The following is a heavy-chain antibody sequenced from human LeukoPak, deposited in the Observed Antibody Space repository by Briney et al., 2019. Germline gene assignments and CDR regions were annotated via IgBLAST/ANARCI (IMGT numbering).Heavy chain of an antibody. CDR3: AKDMGAAAGTSPIN. Sequence: ESGGSLRLSCAASGFTFSSYWMHWVRQAPGKGLEWVSGISWNSGSIGYADSVKGRFTIFRDNAKNSLYLQMNSLRAEDTALYYCAKDMGAAAGTSPINWGQGTLVTVSS. CDR1: GFTFSSYW. J-gene: IGHJ4*02. V-gene: IGHV3-9*01. CDR2: ISWNSGSI. D-gene: IGHD6-13*01.